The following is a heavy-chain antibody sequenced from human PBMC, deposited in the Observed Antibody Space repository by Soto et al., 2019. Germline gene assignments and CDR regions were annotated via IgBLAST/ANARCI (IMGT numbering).Heavy chain of an antibody. V-gene: IGHV3-23*01. D-gene: IGHD3-22*01. CDR2: ISGSGGST. Sequence: EVQLLESGGGLVQPGGSLRLSCAASGFTFSSYAMSWVRQAPGKGLEWVSAISGSGGSTYYADSVKGRFTISRDNSKNTLYLQMNSLRAEDTAVYYCAKGKATYYYDSSAQGPVDYWGQGTLVTVSS. CDR1: GFTFSSYA. J-gene: IGHJ4*02. CDR3: AKGKATYYYDSSAQGPVDY.